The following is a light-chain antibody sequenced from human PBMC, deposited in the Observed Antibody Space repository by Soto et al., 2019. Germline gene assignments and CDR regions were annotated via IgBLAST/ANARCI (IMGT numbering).Light chain of an antibody. V-gene: IGLV2-14*01. CDR3: TSYTSSTTLYV. Sequence: QSALTQPASVSGSPGQSITISCTGTNSDIGGYTYVSWYQHHPGKAPKLIIYEVNNRPSGVSYRFSGSKSGNTASLTISGLQAEDEADYYCTSYTSSTTLYVFGTGTKLTV. CDR1: NSDIGGYTY. CDR2: EVN. J-gene: IGLJ1*01.